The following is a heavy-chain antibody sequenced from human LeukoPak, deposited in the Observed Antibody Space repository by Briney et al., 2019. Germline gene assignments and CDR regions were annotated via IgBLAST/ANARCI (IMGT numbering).Heavy chain of an antibody. D-gene: IGHD2-21*01. CDR1: GFTFSNYG. J-gene: IGHJ4*02. CDR2: ILNDGSNK. CDR3: AKEEFRWDCYVN. V-gene: IGHV3-30*18. Sequence: GGSLRLSCAASGFTFSNYGMHWVRQAPGKGLEWVGVILNDGSNKNYADSVKGRFTISRDNSKNTLYLQMNSLRAEDTALYYGAKEEFRWDCYVNWGQGTLVTVSS.